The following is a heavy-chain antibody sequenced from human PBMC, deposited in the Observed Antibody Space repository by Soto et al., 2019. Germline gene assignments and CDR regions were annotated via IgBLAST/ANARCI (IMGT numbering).Heavy chain of an antibody. Sequence: AASGKVSCKASGYTFTSYGISWVRQAPGQGLEWMGWISAYNGNTNYAQKLQGRVTMTTDTSTSTAYMELRSLRSDDTAVYYCASVVDGAFDIWGQGTMVTVSS. CDR1: GYTFTSYG. J-gene: IGHJ3*02. CDR3: ASVVDGAFDI. CDR2: ISAYNGNT. V-gene: IGHV1-18*04. D-gene: IGHD2-15*01.